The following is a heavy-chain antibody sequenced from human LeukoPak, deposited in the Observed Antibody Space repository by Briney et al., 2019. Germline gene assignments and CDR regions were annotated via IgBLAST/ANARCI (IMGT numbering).Heavy chain of an antibody. CDR2: ITPNSGGT. D-gene: IGHD2-2*01. CDR3: ARGCSSTSCYRSVSGAFDI. CDR1: GYTFTGNY. J-gene: IGHJ3*02. Sequence: APVKVSCKASGYTFTGNYIHWVPQAPGQGLEWVGRITPNSGGTNYAQTVQGRVSMTRDTYISTAYMQLSRLRSDDTAVYYCARGCSSTSCYRSVSGAFDIWGQGTMVTVSS. V-gene: IGHV1-2*06.